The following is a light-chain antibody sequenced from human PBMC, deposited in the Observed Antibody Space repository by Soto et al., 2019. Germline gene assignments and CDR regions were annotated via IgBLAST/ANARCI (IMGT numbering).Light chain of an antibody. CDR3: QQRSNWPQIT. CDR1: QSVSSY. Sequence: VLTQSPATLSLSPGESATLSCRASQSVSSYLAWYQQKPGQAPRLIIYDAYNRATGIPATFSGSGSGTDFTLTISSLEPEDFAVYYCQQRSNWPQITCGQGTRLEIK. V-gene: IGKV3-11*01. J-gene: IGKJ5*01. CDR2: DAY.